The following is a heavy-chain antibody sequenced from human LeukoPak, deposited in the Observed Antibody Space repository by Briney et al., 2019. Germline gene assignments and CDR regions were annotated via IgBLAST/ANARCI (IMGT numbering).Heavy chain of an antibody. J-gene: IGHJ3*02. Sequence: GGSLRLSCAASGFTVSSNYMSWVRQAPGKGLDWVSVIYSGGSTYYADSVKGRFTISRDNSKNTLYLQMNSLRAEDTAVYYCAREGGLDAFDIWGQGTMVTVSS. CDR2: IYSGGST. D-gene: IGHD2-15*01. CDR3: AREGGLDAFDI. V-gene: IGHV3-66*01. CDR1: GFTVSSNY.